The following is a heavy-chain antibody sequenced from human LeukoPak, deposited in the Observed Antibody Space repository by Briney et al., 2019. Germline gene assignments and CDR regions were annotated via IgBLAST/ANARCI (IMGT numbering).Heavy chain of an antibody. Sequence: GESLKISCKGSGYSFTSYWIGWVRQMPGKGLEWMGIIYPGDSDTRYSPSFQGQVTISADKSISTAYLRWSSLKASDSAMYYCASSVYYYDSRDFDYWGQGTLVTVSS. J-gene: IGHJ4*02. CDR1: GYSFTSYW. CDR2: IYPGDSDT. V-gene: IGHV5-51*01. CDR3: ASSVYYYDSRDFDY. D-gene: IGHD3-22*01.